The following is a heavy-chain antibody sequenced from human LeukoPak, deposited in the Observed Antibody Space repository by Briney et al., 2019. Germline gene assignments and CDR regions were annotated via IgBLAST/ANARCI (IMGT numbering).Heavy chain of an antibody. CDR3: ARYSQYYFDSNTSTRKYHFDY. CDR1: GDSFSSSNYY. J-gene: IGHJ4*02. D-gene: IGHD3-22*01. CDR2: IYYSGSA. Sequence: SETLSLTCTVFGDSFSSSNYYWSWIRQPPGKGLEWIGYIYYSGSAYYNPSLKSRVTLSIDTSKNQFSLNLSSVTAADTAVYYCARYSQYYFDSNTSTRKYHFDYWGQGALVTVSS. V-gene: IGHV4-30-4*01.